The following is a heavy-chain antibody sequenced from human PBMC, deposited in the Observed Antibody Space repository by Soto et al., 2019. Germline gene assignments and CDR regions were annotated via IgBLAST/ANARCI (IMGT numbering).Heavy chain of an antibody. CDR2: ISSSSSYI. J-gene: IGHJ4*02. Sequence: GGSLRLSCAASGFTFSSYSMNWVRQAPGKGLEWVSSISSSSSYIYYADSVKGRFTISRDNAKNSLYLQMNSLRAEDTAVYYCARVQVRGYYFDYWGQGTLVTVSS. CDR3: ARVQVRGYYFDY. CDR1: GFTFSSYS. D-gene: IGHD3-10*01. V-gene: IGHV3-21*01.